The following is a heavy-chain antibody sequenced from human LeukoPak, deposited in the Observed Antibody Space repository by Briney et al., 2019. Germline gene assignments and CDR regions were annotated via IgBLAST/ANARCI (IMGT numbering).Heavy chain of an antibody. V-gene: IGHV3-30*03. Sequence: GGSLRLSCAASGFTFSNYGMHWVRQAPGKGLEWVVVISHDGSDNNYADSVKGRFTISRDNSMNTLYLQMSSLGAEDMAVYYCARVRMSGSGSYGGFDYWGQGTLVTVSS. J-gene: IGHJ4*02. CDR2: ISHDGSDN. CDR3: ARVRMSGSGSYGGFDY. D-gene: IGHD3-10*01. CDR1: GFTFSNYG.